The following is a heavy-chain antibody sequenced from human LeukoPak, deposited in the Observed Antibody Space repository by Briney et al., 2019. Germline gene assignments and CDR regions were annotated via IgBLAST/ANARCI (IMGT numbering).Heavy chain of an antibody. D-gene: IGHD6-19*01. CDR3: AKDLSPWAGLLTVPGSDAFDI. Sequence: PGGSLRLSCTASGFTFSSYAMNWVRQAPGKGLEWVSTISGSGGSTYYADSVKGRFTISRGNSKNTLYLQMNSLRVEDTAVYYCAKDLSPWAGLLTVPGSDAFDIWGQGTVVTVSS. CDR2: ISGSGGST. V-gene: IGHV3-23*01. CDR1: GFTFSSYA. J-gene: IGHJ3*02.